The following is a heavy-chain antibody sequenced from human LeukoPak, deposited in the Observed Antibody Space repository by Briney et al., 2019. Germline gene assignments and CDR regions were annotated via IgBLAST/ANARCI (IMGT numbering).Heavy chain of an antibody. D-gene: IGHD3-3*01. Sequence: SETLSLTCAVYGGSFSGYYWGWIRQPPGKGLEWIGEINHSGSTNYNPSLKSRVTISVDTSKNQFSLKLSSVTAADTAVYYCARVPPGYYKRYYGYYGMDVWGQGTTVTVSS. CDR2: INHSGST. J-gene: IGHJ6*02. V-gene: IGHV4-34*01. CDR1: GGSFSGYY. CDR3: ARVPPGYYKRYYGYYGMDV.